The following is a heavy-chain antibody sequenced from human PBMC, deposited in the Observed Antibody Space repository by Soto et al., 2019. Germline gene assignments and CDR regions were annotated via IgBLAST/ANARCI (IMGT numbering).Heavy chain of an antibody. D-gene: IGHD2-15*01. Sequence: EVQLVEPGGGLVKPGGSLRLSCAASDFSISNAWMNWVRQAPGKGLEWVGRVKRKIDGETTDYAAPVKGRFTISRDDSNNRLYLQMNSLKADDTAVYYCTTGSVEGVWGQGTTVTVSS. CDR1: DFSISNAW. CDR3: TTGSVEGV. V-gene: IGHV3-15*07. J-gene: IGHJ6*02. CDR2: VKRKIDGETT.